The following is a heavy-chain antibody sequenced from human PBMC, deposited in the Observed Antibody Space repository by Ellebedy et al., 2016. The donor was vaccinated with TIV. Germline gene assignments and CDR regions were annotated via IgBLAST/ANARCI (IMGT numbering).Heavy chain of an antibody. Sequence: GESLKISCAASGFTFSSYWMHLVRQAPGKGLVWVSRIHSDGSSTSYADSVKGRFTISRDNAKNTLYLQMNSLRAEDTAVYYCARDRDPGGYSLGYWGQGTLVTVSS. CDR1: GFTFSSYW. D-gene: IGHD5-18*01. CDR3: ARDRDPGGYSLGY. J-gene: IGHJ4*02. V-gene: IGHV3-74*01. CDR2: IHSDGSST.